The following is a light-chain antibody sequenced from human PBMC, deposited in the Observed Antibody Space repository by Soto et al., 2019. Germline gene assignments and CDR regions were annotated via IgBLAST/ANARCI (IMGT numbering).Light chain of an antibody. J-gene: IGLJ7*01. CDR3: GTWDNSLSAVL. Sequence: QSVLTQPPSVSAAPGQKVTISCSGSSSNIGSNYVSWYQQLPGTAPKLLIYDNDRRPSGIPDRFSGSKSGTSATLAITGLQTGDEADFYCGTWDNSLSAVLFGGGTQLTVL. V-gene: IGLV1-51*01. CDR1: SSNIGSNY. CDR2: DND.